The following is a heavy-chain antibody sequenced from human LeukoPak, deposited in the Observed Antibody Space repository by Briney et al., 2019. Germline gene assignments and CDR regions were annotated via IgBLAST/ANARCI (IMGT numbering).Heavy chain of an antibody. CDR3: ARATAGDINY. CDR2: IIPILGIA. V-gene: IGHV1-69*02. CDR1: GGTFSSYT. Sequence: SVKVSCKASGGTFSSYTISWVRQAPGQGLEWMGRIIPILGIANYAQNLQGRVTMTADKSTSTAYMELSSLRSEDTAVYYCARATAGDINYGGQGTLVTVSS. J-gene: IGHJ4*02. D-gene: IGHD2-15*01.